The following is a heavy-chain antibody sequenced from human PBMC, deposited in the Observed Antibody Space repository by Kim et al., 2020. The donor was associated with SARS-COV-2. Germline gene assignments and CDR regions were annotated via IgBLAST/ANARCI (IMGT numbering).Heavy chain of an antibody. D-gene: IGHD3-10*01. V-gene: IGHV3-23*01. CDR3: VKGAGLDY. J-gene: IGHJ4*02. Sequence: DDSTSFAESLKGRFTVSRDSARNTLYLQMNSLRADDTAIYYCVKGAGLDYWGPGTLVTVSS. CDR2: DDST.